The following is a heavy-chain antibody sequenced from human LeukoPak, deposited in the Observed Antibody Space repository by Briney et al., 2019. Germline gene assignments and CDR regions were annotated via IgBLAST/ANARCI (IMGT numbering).Heavy chain of an antibody. J-gene: IGHJ6*02. CDR3: ARIYGLYQEAMDA. CDR2: IYYSGST. V-gene: IGHV4-59*08. D-gene: IGHD3-16*02. Sequence: PSETLSLTCTVSGGSISSYYWSWIRQPPGKGLEWIGYIYYSGSTNYNPSLKSRVTISVDTSKNQFSLKLSSVTAADTAVYYCARIYGLYQEAMDAWGPGITVTVSS. CDR1: GGSISSYY.